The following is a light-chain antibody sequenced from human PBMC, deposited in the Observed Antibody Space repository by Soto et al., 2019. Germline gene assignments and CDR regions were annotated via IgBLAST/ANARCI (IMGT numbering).Light chain of an antibody. CDR3: NSYTTSSTLV. Sequence: QSVLTQPASVSGSPGQSITIPCTGTSSDVGGYNFVSWYQQHPGKAPKLMIYEVTSRPSGVSNRFSGSKSGNTASLTISGLQAEDEADYYCNSYTTSSTLVFGTGTKLTVL. V-gene: IGLV2-14*03. CDR1: SSDVGGYNF. CDR2: EVT. J-gene: IGLJ1*01.